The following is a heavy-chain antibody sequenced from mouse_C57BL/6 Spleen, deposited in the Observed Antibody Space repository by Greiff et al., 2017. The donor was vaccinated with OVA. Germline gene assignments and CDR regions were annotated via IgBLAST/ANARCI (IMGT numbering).Heavy chain of an antibody. J-gene: IGHJ4*01. Sequence: EVKLVESGGGLVKPGGSLKLSCAASGFTFSSYTMSWVRQTPEKRLEWVATISGGGGNTYYPDSVKGRFTISRDNAKNTLYLQMSSLRSEDTALYYCARLLWLRRAMDYWGQGTSVTVSS. CDR3: ARLLWLRRAMDY. V-gene: IGHV5-9*01. CDR2: ISGGGGNT. CDR1: GFTFSSYT. D-gene: IGHD2-2*01.